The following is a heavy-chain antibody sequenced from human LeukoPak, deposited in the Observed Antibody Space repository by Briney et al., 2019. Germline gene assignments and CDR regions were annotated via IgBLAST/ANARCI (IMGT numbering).Heavy chain of an antibody. CDR2: INPNSGGT. V-gene: IGHV1-2*02. J-gene: IGHJ3*02. Sequence: SSVKVSCKASGGTCTGYYMHWVRQAPGQGHEWMGWINPNSGGTNYAQKFQGRVTMTRDTSISTPYMELSRLRSDDTAVYYCARERMYYDFWSGYYRPGRDAFDIWGQGTMVTVSS. D-gene: IGHD3-3*01. CDR1: GGTCTGYY. CDR3: ARERMYYDFWSGYYRPGRDAFDI.